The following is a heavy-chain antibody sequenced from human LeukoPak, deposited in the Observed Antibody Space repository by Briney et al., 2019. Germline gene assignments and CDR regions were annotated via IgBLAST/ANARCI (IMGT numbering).Heavy chain of an antibody. CDR3: ATMGATNFDH. V-gene: IGHV1-2*02. Sequence: GASVKVSCKASGYTFTDYYIHWVRQAPGQGLEWLGWINPNSGGTHYAQKFQDRVIMTRDTSIRTAYMEMSRLGSDDTAEYYCATMGATNFDHWGQGTLVTVSS. J-gene: IGHJ4*02. D-gene: IGHD1-26*01. CDR2: INPNSGGT. CDR1: GYTFTDYY.